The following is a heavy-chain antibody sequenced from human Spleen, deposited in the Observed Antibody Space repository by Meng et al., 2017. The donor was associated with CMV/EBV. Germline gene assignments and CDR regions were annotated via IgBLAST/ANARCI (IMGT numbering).Heavy chain of an antibody. J-gene: IGHJ5*02. CDR3: ARGGTIFGVVTQRRFDP. CDR1: GGSISSYY. CDR2: IYYSGST. D-gene: IGHD3-3*01. Sequence: GSLRLSCTVSGGSISSYYWSWIRQPPGKGLEWIAYIYYSGSTIYNPSLKSRVTISVDTSKNQFSLKMSPVTAADTAVYYCARGGTIFGVVTQRRFDPWGQGTLVTVSS. V-gene: IGHV4-59*01.